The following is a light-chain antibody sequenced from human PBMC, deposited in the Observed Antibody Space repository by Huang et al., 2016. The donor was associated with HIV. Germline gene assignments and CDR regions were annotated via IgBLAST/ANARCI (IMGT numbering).Light chain of an antibody. CDR1: QSLLYRSNNKNY. CDR2: WAS. V-gene: IGKV4-1*01. J-gene: IGKJ5*01. Sequence: DIVMTQSPDSLAVSLCERATINCKSSQSLLYRSNNKNYLAWYQQKPGQPPKLLIYWASTRESGVPDRFSGSGSGTDFTLTISSLQAEDVAVYHCQQFYSTPITFGQGTRLEIK. CDR3: QQFYSTPIT.